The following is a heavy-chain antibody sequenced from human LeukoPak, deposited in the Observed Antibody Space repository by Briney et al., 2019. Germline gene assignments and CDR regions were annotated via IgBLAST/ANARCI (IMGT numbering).Heavy chain of an antibody. CDR2: ISAYNGNT. J-gene: IGHJ4*02. Sequence: ASVKVSCKASGYTFTTYGISWVRQAPGQGLEWLGWISAYNGNTNYAQKLQGGVTLTTDTSARTAYMELRSLRSDDTALYYCARGVESGYDFETYYWGQGTLVTVSS. CDR1: GYTFTTYG. V-gene: IGHV1-18*01. CDR3: ARGVESGYDFETYY. D-gene: IGHD5-12*01.